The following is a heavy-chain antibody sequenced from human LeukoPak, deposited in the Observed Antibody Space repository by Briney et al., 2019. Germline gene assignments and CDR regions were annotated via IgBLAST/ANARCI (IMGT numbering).Heavy chain of an antibody. CDR1: GGSISSDY. D-gene: IGHD1-26*01. CDR2: FHDSRGT. J-gene: IGHJ4*02. CDR3: ARGDPTGRPGIAFDH. V-gene: IGHV4-59*01. Sequence: TSETLSLTCTVSGGSISSDYWSWIGQPPGKALEWIGVFHDSRGTNYNPSLRSRASISLDTSKSQFYLDLGSVTAADTAVYYCARGDPTGRPGIAFDHWGQGTLVTVSS.